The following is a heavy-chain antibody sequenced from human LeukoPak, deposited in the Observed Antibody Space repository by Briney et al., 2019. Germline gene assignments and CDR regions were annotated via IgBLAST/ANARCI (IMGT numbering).Heavy chain of an antibody. CDR1: GYTFTSYY. CDR3: ASALYSNSGFDY. Sequence: ASVKVSCKASGYTFTSYYMHWVRQAPGQGLEWMGIINPSGGSTSYAQKFQGRVTMTRDTSISTVYIEVSRLTSDDTAVYYCASALYSNSGFDYWGQGTLVTVSS. D-gene: IGHD6-6*01. CDR2: INPSGGST. J-gene: IGHJ4*02. V-gene: IGHV1-46*01.